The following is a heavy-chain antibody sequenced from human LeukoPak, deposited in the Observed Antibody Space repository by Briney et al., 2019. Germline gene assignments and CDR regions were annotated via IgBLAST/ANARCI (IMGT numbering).Heavy chain of an antibody. J-gene: IGHJ3*02. CDR1: GFTVSSNY. Sequence: PGGSLRLSCAASGFTVSSNYMSWVRQAPGKGLEWVSVIYSGGSTYYADSVKGRFTISRDNSKNTLYLQMNSLRAEDTAVYYCARVDEYGDYDGAFDIWGQGTMVTVSS. CDR2: IYSGGST. D-gene: IGHD4-17*01. V-gene: IGHV3-53*01. CDR3: ARVDEYGDYDGAFDI.